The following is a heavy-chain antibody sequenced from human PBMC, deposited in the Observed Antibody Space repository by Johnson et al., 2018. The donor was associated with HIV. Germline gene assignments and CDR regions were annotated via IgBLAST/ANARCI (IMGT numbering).Heavy chain of an antibody. J-gene: IGHJ3*02. CDR2: INWNGGST. D-gene: IGHD3-22*01. CDR1: GFTFDDYG. V-gene: IGHV3-20*04. CDR3: ARGFVRISMILVADAFDM. Sequence: MLLVESGGGVVRPGGSLRLSCAASGFTFDDYGMSWVRQAPGKGLECVSGINWNGGSTGYADSVKGRFTISRDNAKNSLYLQMNSLRAEDTALYFCARGFVRISMILVADAFDMWGQGTMVTVSS.